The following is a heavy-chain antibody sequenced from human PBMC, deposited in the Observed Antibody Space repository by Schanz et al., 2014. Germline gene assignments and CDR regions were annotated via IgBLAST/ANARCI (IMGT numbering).Heavy chain of an antibody. J-gene: IGHJ4*02. CDR1: GFTFDDYA. Sequence: VQLVESGGGLVQPGRSLRLSCAASGFTFDDYAMHWVRQAPGKGLEWVSGISWNSGSIGYADSVKGRFTISRDNGEDTTYLQMNSLRVEDTGVYYCARVRGSGSYSFHYLDLWGQGTLVTVSS. V-gene: IGHV3-9*01. D-gene: IGHD1-26*01. CDR3: ARVRGSGSYSFHYLDL. CDR2: ISWNSGSI.